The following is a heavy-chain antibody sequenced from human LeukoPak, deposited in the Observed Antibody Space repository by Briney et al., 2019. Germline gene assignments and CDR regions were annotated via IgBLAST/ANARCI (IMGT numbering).Heavy chain of an antibody. CDR2: IKNKLDGGTT. V-gene: IGHV3-15*01. Sequence: GGSLRLSCAASGFSFPSAWMNWVRQAPGKGLEWVGLIKNKLDGGTTDYAAPVKGRFTISRDDSKNTLYLQMNSLKTEDTAVYYCTTSGVDCSSTSCYFYYYYMDVWGKGTTVTVSS. D-gene: IGHD2-2*01. CDR3: TTSGVDCSSTSCYFYYYYMDV. CDR1: GFSFPSAW. J-gene: IGHJ6*03.